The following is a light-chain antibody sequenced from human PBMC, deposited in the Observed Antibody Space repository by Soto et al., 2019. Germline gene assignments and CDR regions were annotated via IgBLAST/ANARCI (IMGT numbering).Light chain of an antibody. J-gene: IGKJ1*01. Sequence: DFVMTQSPDSLAVSLGERATINCKSSQSVLYSSNNKNYLGRYQQKPGQPPKLLIYWASTRESGVPERFSGSESGTDFTLTISSLEAEDGAVYYCQQYYSTPGTFGQVTKVEIK. CDR1: QSVLYSSNNKNY. CDR2: WAS. V-gene: IGKV4-1*01. CDR3: QQYYSTPGT.